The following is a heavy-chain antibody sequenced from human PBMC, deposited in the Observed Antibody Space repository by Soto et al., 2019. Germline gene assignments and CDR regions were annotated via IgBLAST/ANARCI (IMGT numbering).Heavy chain of an antibody. J-gene: IGHJ4*02. V-gene: IGHV4-30-4*01. CDR1: GGSISSGDYY. D-gene: IGHD3-9*01. Sequence: PSETLSLTCTVSGGSISSGDYYWSWIRQPPGKGLEWIGYIYYSGSTYYNPSLKSRVTISVDTSKNQFSLKLSSVTAADTAVYYCARSRRQLRYFDWLPYHFDYWGQGILVTVSS. CDR3: ARSRRQLRYFDWLPYHFDY. CDR2: IYYSGST.